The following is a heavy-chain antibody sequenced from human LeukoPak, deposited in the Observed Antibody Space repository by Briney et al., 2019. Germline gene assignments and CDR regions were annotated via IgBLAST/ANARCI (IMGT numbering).Heavy chain of an antibody. CDR2: IYYSGST. D-gene: IGHD1-26*01. V-gene: IGHV4-39*07. CDR3: ARRSSGSHDY. CDR1: GGSISTSTYY. Sequence: SETLSLTCTVSGGSISTSTYYWGWIRQPPGTGLEWIGIIYYSGSTYYNPSLMSRVTISIDTSKNQFSLDVSSVTAADTAVYYCARRSSGSHDYWGQGTLVTVSS. J-gene: IGHJ4*02.